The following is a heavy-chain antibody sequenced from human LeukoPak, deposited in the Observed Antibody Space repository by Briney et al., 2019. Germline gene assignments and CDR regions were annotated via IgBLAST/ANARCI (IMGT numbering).Heavy chain of an antibody. V-gene: IGHV3-23*01. D-gene: IGHD6-13*01. CDR1: GFTFSIYA. CDR3: AKYLIAAAGPRGYYYGMDV. Sequence: GGSLRLSCAASGFTFSIYAMSWVRQAPGQGLEWVSGISTRGSNTYYAGSVKGRFTISRDNSKNTLYLQMSSLRAEDTAIYYCAKYLIAAAGPRGYYYGMDVWGQGTTVTVSS. CDR2: ISTRGSNT. J-gene: IGHJ6*02.